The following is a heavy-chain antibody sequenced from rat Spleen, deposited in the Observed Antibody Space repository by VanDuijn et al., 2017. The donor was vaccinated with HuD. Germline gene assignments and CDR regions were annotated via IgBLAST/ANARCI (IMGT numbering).Heavy chain of an antibody. CDR2: ISTGGDNT. CDR1: GFTFSNYY. J-gene: IGHJ3*01. Sequence: EVQLVESGGGLVQPGRSLKLSCAASGFTFSNYYMAWVRQAPTKGLEWVAYISTGGDNTYYRDSVKGRFTISRDDSKSTLYLQMDSLRSEDTATYYCTRHEPNWFVYWGQGTLVTVSS. V-gene: IGHV5-25*01. CDR3: TRHEPNWFVY.